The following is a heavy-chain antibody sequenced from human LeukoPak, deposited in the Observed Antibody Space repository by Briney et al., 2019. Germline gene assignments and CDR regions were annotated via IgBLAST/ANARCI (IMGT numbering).Heavy chain of an antibody. D-gene: IGHD4-23*01. Sequence: GSLRLSCAASGFTVSSNYMSWVRQAPGRGLEWIGYIYYSGSTNYNPSLKSRVTISVDTSKNQFSLKLSSVTAADTAVYYCASHSGGNSLWDYWGQGTLVTVSS. CDR3: ASHSGGNSLWDY. V-gene: IGHV4-59*02. J-gene: IGHJ4*02. CDR2: IYYSGST. CDR1: GFTVSSNY.